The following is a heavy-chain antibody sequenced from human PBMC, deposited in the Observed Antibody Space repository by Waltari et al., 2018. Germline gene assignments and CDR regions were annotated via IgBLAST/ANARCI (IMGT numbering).Heavy chain of an antibody. J-gene: IGHJ5*02. CDR1: GGSISSSSYY. V-gene: IGHV4-39*07. CDR3: ARGGGPVVMGEDWFDP. Sequence: QLQLQESGPGLVKPSETLSLTCTVSGGSISSSSYYWGWIRQPPGKGLEWIGSIYYSGSTYYNPSLKSRVTISVDTSKNQFSLKLSSVTAADTAVYYCARGGGPVVMGEDWFDPWGQGTLVTVSS. CDR2: IYYSGST. D-gene: IGHD1-26*01.